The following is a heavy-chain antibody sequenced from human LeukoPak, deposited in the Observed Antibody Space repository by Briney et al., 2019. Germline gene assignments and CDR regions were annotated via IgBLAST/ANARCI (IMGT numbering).Heavy chain of an antibody. CDR3: AIASGGRGGLDS. Sequence: GGSLRLSCVASGFTFSNYWMSWVRQAPGKGLEWVANINQAGSEEYYVDSVEGRFTISRNNDKNTLYLQLKSLRAEDTAVYYCAIASGGRGGLDSWGQGTLVTVSS. CDR1: GFTFSNYW. V-gene: IGHV3-7*03. J-gene: IGHJ4*02. D-gene: IGHD2-21*01. CDR2: INQAGSEE.